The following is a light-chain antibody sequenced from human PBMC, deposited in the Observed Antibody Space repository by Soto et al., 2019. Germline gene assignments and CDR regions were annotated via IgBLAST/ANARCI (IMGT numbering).Light chain of an antibody. CDR1: TGIRTD. CDR3: LQDYNYPWT. CDR2: AAT. V-gene: IGKV1-6*01. J-gene: IGKJ1*01. Sequence: TQSPSSLSASVGDRVTITCRASTGIRTDLSWYQQKPGKVPKVLIYAATSLHSGVPSRFSGSGSGTDFTLTISSLQPEDFATYYCLQDYNYPWTFGQGTKVDIK.